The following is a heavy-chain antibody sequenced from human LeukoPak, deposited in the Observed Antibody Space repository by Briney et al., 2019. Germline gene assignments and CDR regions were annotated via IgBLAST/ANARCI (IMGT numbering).Heavy chain of an antibody. V-gene: IGHV4-59*01. J-gene: IGHJ4*02. CDR2: IYYSGST. D-gene: IGHD5-18*01. CDR3: AGYSYGYDY. Sequence: PSETLSLTCTVSGGSISSYYWSWIRQPPGKGLEWIGYIYYSGSTNYNPSLKSRVTISVDTSKNQFSLKLSSVTAADTAVYYCAGYSYGYDYWAREPWSPSPQ. CDR1: GGSISSYY.